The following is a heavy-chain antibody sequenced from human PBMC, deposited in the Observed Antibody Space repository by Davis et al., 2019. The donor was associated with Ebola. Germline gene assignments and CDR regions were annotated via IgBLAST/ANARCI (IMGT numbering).Heavy chain of an antibody. D-gene: IGHD3-3*01. CDR2: INPSGGST. CDR3: ARSAITIFGVPMGWFDP. V-gene: IGHV1-46*01. J-gene: IGHJ5*02. Sequence: ASVKVSCKASGYTFTSYYMHWVRQAPGQGLEWMGIINPSGGSTSYAQKFQGRVTMTRDTSTSTVYMELSSLRSEDTAVYYCARSAITIFGVPMGWFDPWGQGTLVTVSS. CDR1: GYTFTSYY.